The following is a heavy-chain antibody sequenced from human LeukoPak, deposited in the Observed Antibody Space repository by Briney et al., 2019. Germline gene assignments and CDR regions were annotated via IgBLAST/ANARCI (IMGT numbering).Heavy chain of an antibody. J-gene: IGHJ6*03. CDR1: GGTFTSYA. CDR3: ARDGPGPYYYYMDV. V-gene: IGHV1-69*05. Sequence: SVKVSCKASGGTFTSYAISWVRQAPGQGLEWMGRIIPIFGTANYAQKFQGRVTITTDESTSTAYLELSSLRSEDTAVYYCARDGPGPYYYYMDVWGKGTTVTVSS. CDR2: IIPIFGTA.